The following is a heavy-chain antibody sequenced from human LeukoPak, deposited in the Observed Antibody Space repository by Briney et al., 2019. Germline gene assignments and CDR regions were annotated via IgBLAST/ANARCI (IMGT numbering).Heavy chain of an antibody. V-gene: IGHV4-31*03. J-gene: IGHJ6*04. Sequence: SETLSLTCTVSGGSISSGGYYWSWIRQHPGKGLEWIGYIYYSGSTYYNPSLKSRVTISVDTSKSQFSLKLSSVTAADTAVYYCARDSRIAAAAPGAYYYYGMDVWGKGTTVTVSS. CDR3: ARDSRIAAAAPGAYYYYGMDV. CDR1: GGSISSGGYY. D-gene: IGHD6-13*01. CDR2: IYYSGST.